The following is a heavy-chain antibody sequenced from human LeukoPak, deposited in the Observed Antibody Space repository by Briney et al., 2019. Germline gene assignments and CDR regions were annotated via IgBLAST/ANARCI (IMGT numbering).Heavy chain of an antibody. V-gene: IGHV2-70*11. J-gene: IGHJ4*02. D-gene: IGHD3-3*02. CDR1: GFSLSTSGMC. Sequence: SGPTLVNPTQTLTLTCTFSGFSLSTSGMCVSWIRQPPGKALEWLARIDWDDDKYYNTSLKTRLTISKDTSKNQVVLTMTNMGPVDTATYYCARTISDKYYFDSWGQGTLLTVSS. CDR3: ARTISDKYYFDS. CDR2: IDWDDDK.